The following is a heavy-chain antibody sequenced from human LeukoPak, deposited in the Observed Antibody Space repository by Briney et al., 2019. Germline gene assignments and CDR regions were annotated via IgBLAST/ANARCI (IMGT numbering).Heavy chain of an antibody. V-gene: IGHV6-1*01. J-gene: IGHJ3*02. CDR3: ARPGEYRYSGSGTNDAFDI. Sequence: SQTLSLTCAISGDSVSSNSAAWNWIRQSPSRGLEWLGRTYYRSKWYNDYAVSVKSRITINPDTSKNQFSLQLNSVTPEDTAVYYCARPGEYRYSGSGTNDAFDIWGQGTMVTVSS. D-gene: IGHD5-12*01. CDR1: GDSVSSNSAA. CDR2: TYYRSKWYN.